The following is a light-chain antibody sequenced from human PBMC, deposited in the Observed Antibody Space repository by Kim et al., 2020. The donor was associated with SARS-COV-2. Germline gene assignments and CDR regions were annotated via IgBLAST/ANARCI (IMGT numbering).Light chain of an antibody. Sequence: ASVGDRVTITCRASQTISCLLNLYQQKPGTAPKLLIYATYSLPSGVPSRFRGSGSGTDFTLTISRLQPEDFATYYCQQSFSFPRTFGEGTKGDIK. CDR3: QQSFSFPRT. V-gene: IGKV1-39*01. CDR1: QTISCL. J-gene: IGKJ4*01. CDR2: ATY.